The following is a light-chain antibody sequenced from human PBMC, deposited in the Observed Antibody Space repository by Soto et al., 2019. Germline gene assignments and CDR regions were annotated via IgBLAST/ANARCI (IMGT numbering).Light chain of an antibody. CDR3: LLSYSTAVV. CDR1: TGAVTSGHY. Sequence: QTVVTQEPSLTVSPGGTVTLTCGSSTGAVTSGHYSFWFQQKPGQAPRTLIYDTSNRHSWTPARFSGSLLGGKAALTLSGAQPEDEAEYYCLLSYSTAVVFGGGTQLTVL. V-gene: IGLV7-46*01. CDR2: DTS. J-gene: IGLJ2*01.